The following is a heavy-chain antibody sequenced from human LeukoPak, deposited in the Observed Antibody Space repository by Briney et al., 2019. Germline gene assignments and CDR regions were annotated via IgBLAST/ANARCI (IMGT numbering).Heavy chain of an antibody. Sequence: SETLSLTCTVSGGSISTYYWSWIRQPPGKGLEWIGYVYYSGSTDYNPSLKSRVTISIDTSKNQFSLKLSSVTAADTAVYYCARGGYCSSTSCYEMYTFDIWGQGTTVTVSS. CDR1: GGSISTYY. J-gene: IGHJ3*02. CDR2: VYYSGST. D-gene: IGHD2-2*01. CDR3: ARGGYCSSTSCYEMYTFDI. V-gene: IGHV4-59*01.